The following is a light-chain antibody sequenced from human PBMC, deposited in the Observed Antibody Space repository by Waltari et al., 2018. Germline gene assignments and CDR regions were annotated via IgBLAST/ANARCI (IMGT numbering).Light chain of an antibody. V-gene: IGKV1-5*03. CDR2: KAS. CDR3: QQYDSFRT. J-gene: IGKJ1*01. Sequence: DIQMTQSPSTLSASVGDRVTITCRASQSIRSWLAWYQQKPGKAHKLLIYKASTLESGVPSRFSGSGSVTEFTLTISRLQPDDFATYYCQQYDSFRTFGQGTKVEVK. CDR1: QSIRSW.